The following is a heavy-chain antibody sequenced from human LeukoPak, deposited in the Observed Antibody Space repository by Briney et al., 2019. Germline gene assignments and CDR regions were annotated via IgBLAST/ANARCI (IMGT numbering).Heavy chain of an antibody. CDR1: GGSISSSSYY. D-gene: IGHD6-13*01. V-gene: IGHV4-39*07. CDR2: IYYSGST. J-gene: IGHJ3*02. CDR3: ARDIKERSSWSDAFDI. Sequence: PSQSLSLTCTVSGGSISSSSYYWGWIRQPPGKGLEWIGSIYYSGSTYYNPSLKSRVAISVDTSKNQFSLKLSSVTAAATAVYYCARDIKERSSWSDAFDIWGQQTMVTVSS.